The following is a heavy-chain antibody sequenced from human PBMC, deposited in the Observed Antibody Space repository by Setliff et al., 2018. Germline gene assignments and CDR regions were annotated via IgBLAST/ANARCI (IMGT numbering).Heavy chain of an antibody. CDR1: GGSISSGGYY. CDR2: IYYSGTT. D-gene: IGHD3-16*01. Sequence: SETLSLTCTVSGGSISSGGYYWTWIRQHPGKGLEWIGHIYYSGTTYYNPSLKSRVSMSVDTSKNHFSLKLTSVTATDTAVYYCARDRFDSAIGYWGQGTLVTVSS. J-gene: IGHJ4*02. CDR3: ARDRFDSAIGY. V-gene: IGHV4-31*03.